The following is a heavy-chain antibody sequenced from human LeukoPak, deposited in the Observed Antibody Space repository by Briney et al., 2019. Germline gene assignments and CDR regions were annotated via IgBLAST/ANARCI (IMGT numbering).Heavy chain of an antibody. Sequence: SETLSLTCTVSGGSISSSSYYWGWIRQPPGKGLEWIGSIYYSGSTNYNPSLKSRVTISVDTSKNQFSLKLSSVTAADTAVYYCARLSSSYYDSSGYSDFDYWGQGTLVTVSS. J-gene: IGHJ4*02. CDR3: ARLSSSYYDSSGYSDFDY. CDR2: IYYSGST. D-gene: IGHD3-22*01. V-gene: IGHV4-39*07. CDR1: GGSISSSSYY.